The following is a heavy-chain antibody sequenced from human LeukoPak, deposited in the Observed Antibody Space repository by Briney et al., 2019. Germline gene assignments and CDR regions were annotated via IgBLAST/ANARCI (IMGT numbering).Heavy chain of an antibody. CDR2: ISSSSSYI. J-gene: IGHJ5*02. V-gene: IGHV3-21*01. CDR3: ARDRGIVVVPAATADRFDP. Sequence: PGGSLRLSCAASGFTFSSYSMNWVRQAPGKGLEWVSSISSSSSYIYYADSVKGRFTISRDNAKNSLYLQMNSLRAEDTAVYYCARDRGIVVVPAATADRFDPWGQGTLVTVSS. D-gene: IGHD2-2*01. CDR1: GFTFSSYS.